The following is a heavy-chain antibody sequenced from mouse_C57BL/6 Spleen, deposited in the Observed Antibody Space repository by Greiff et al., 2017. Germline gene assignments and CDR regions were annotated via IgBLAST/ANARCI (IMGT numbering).Heavy chain of an antibody. Sequence: VQLQQSGAELVRPGTSVKVSCKASGYAFTNYLIEWVKQRPGQGLEWIGVINPGSGGTNYNEKFKGKATLTADKSSSTAYMQLSSLTSEDSAVYFCARPSNYGAWFAYWGQGTLVTVSA. J-gene: IGHJ3*01. CDR3: ARPSNYGAWFAY. D-gene: IGHD2-5*01. CDR2: INPGSGGT. CDR1: GYAFTNYL. V-gene: IGHV1-54*01.